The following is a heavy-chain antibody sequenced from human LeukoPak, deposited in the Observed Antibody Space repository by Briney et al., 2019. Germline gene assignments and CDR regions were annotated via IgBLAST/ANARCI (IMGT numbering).Heavy chain of an antibody. Sequence: ASVKVSCKASGYTFTSNYIHWVRQAPGQGLEWMGMIYPRDGSTSYAQKFQGRVTVTRDTSTSTAYMELRSLRSDDTAVYYCARDGGEGAPFDYWGQGTLVTVSS. D-gene: IGHD3-16*01. J-gene: IGHJ4*02. V-gene: IGHV1-46*01. CDR3: ARDGGEGAPFDY. CDR2: IYPRDGST. CDR1: GYTFTSNY.